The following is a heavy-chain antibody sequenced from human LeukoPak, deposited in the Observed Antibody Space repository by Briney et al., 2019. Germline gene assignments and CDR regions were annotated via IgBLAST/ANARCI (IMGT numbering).Heavy chain of an antibody. J-gene: IGHJ4*02. Sequence: SETLSLTCTVSGGSIGSNTWSWIRQTPEEGLEWIGYIYNSGSTNYNPSLKSRVTISVDTSKNQFSLKLSSVTAADTAVYYCARGAVAGRFDYWGQGTLVTVSS. CDR2: IYNSGST. CDR3: ARGAVAGRFDY. CDR1: GGSIGSNT. V-gene: IGHV4-59*12. D-gene: IGHD6-19*01.